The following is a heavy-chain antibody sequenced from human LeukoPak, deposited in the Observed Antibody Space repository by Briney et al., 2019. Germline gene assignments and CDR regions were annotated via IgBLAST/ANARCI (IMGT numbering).Heavy chain of an antibody. J-gene: IGHJ6*02. CDR2: ISSDGDST. CDR1: GFTFNSYA. V-gene: IGHV3-64*02. CDR3: ATVFTSSRYYGMDV. D-gene: IGHD2-2*01. Sequence: GGSLRLSCAASGFTFNSYAMQWVRQAPGKGLEFVSVISSDGDSTYYADSVKGRFTISRDNSKNTLYLQMNSLRAEDTAVYYCATVFTSSRYYGMDVWGQGTTVTVSS.